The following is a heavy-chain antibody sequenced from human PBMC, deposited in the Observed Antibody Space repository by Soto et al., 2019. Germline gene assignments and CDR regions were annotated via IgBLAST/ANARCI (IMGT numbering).Heavy chain of an antibody. J-gene: IGHJ4*02. CDR1: GFTFSDHY. D-gene: IGHD4-4*01. V-gene: IGHV3-72*01. Sequence: EVQLVESGGGLVQHGGSLRLSCAASGFTFSDHYIDWVRQAPGKGLEWVGRSRNKANRYTTEYAASVKGRFTISRDESKNSLYLQMNSLKTEDTAVYYCVRVTNSYSFDFWGQGTLVTVSS. CDR3: VRVTNSYSFDF. CDR2: SRNKANRYTT.